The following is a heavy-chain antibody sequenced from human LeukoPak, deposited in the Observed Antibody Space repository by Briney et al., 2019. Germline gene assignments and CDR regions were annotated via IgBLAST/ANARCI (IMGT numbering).Heavy chain of an antibody. CDR2: IYYSGTT. V-gene: IGHV4-59*01. Sequence: SETLSLTCTVSGGSISNYYWTWIRQAPGKGLEWIGYIYYSGTTKYNPSLKSRVTISVDTSKSQFSLNLSSVTAADTAVYYCAGGGATDYWGQGTLVTVSS. D-gene: IGHD1-26*01. CDR1: GGSISNYY. J-gene: IGHJ4*02. CDR3: AGGGATDY.